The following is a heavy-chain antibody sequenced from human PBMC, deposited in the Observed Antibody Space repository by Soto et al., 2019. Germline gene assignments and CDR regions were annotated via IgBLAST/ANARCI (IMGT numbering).Heavy chain of an antibody. Sequence: SETLSLTCAVSGGSISSGGYSRSWIRQPPGKSLEWIGYIYHSGSTYYNPSLKSRVTISVDTSKNQFSLKLSSVTAADTAVYYCARHGEATAMAYYYYYGMDVWGQGTTVTVS. J-gene: IGHJ6*02. CDR3: ARHGEATAMAYYYYYGMDV. CDR2: IYHSGST. D-gene: IGHD5-18*01. CDR1: GGSISSGGYS. V-gene: IGHV4-30-2*01.